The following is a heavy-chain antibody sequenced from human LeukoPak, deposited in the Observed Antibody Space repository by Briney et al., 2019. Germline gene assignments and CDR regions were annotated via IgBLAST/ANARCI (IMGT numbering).Heavy chain of an antibody. V-gene: IGHV1-69*13. CDR2: VIPIFGAA. CDR1: GGTFSSYA. Sequence: GASVKVSCKASGGTFSSYAIRWVRQAPGQGLEWMGGVIPIFGAANYAQKFQGRVTITAHESTSTAYMELSSLRSEDTAVYYCARAGELELRDGYFDYWGQGTLVTVSS. CDR3: ARAGELELRDGYFDY. D-gene: IGHD1-7*01. J-gene: IGHJ4*02.